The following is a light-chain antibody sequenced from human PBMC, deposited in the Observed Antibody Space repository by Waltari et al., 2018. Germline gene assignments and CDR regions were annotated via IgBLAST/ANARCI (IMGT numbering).Light chain of an antibody. CDR1: QPISSN. V-gene: IGKV3D-15*02. J-gene: IGKJ4*01. Sequence: CRTSQPISSNLAWYQHKPGQAPRLLISGASTRASGIPARFSGSGSGTQFTLTINSLQSEDFAVYYCQQYNIRLTFGGGTKVDIK. CDR2: GAS. CDR3: QQYNIRLT.